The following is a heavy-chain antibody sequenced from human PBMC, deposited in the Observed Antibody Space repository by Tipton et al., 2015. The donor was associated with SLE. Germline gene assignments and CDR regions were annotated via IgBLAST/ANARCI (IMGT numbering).Heavy chain of an antibody. CDR3: ARIGIFGVGTYGMDV. Sequence: SLRLSCAASGFAFSSYWLSWVRQAPGKGLEWVANIKEDGSEQYYLDSVKGRFTISRNNVENSLYLQMHSLRAEDTAVYHCARIGIFGVGTYGMDVWGQGTTVTVSS. CDR1: GFAFSSYW. D-gene: IGHD3-3*01. CDR2: IKEDGSEQ. J-gene: IGHJ6*02. V-gene: IGHV3-7*01.